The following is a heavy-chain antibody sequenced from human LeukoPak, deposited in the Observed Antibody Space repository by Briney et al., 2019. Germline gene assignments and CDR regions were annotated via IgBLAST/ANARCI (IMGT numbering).Heavy chain of an antibody. Sequence: PSETLSLTCTVSGGSISSSSYYWGWIRQPPGKGLEWIGSIYYSGSTYYNPSLKSRVTISVDTSKNQFSLKLSSVTAADTAVYYCARHIWERAPQDFDYWGQGTLVTVSS. V-gene: IGHV4-39*01. CDR2: IYYSGST. CDR3: ARHIWERAPQDFDY. J-gene: IGHJ4*02. CDR1: GGSISSSSYY. D-gene: IGHD3-16*01.